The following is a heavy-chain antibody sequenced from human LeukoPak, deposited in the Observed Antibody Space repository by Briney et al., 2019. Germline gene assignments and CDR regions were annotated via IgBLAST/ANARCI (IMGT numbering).Heavy chain of an antibody. J-gene: IGHJ4*02. CDR2: INHSGSN. D-gene: IGHD3-22*01. Sequence: SETLSLTCTVSGGSISSSSYYWGWIRQPPGKGLEWIGEINHSGSNNYNPFLKSRVTIYVDTSKNQFSLKLSSVTAAGTAVYYCARGWRGDSSGYFFDYWGQGTLVTVSS. CDR1: GGSISSSSYY. CDR3: ARGWRGDSSGYFFDY. V-gene: IGHV4-39*01.